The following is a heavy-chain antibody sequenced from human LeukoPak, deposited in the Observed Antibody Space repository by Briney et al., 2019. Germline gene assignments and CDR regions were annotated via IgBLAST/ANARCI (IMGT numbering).Heavy chain of an antibody. CDR3: AREFSPVVKYHFDY. J-gene: IGHJ4*02. V-gene: IGHV3-33*01. Sequence: PGGSLRLSCAASGFTFSSFGMHWVRQAPGKGLEWVAVIWYDGSSKYYTDSVKGRFTISRDNSKNTLYLQMNSLRAEDTAVYYCAREFSPVVKYHFDYWGQGTLVTVSS. CDR2: IWYDGSSK. CDR1: GFTFSSFG. D-gene: IGHD3-22*01.